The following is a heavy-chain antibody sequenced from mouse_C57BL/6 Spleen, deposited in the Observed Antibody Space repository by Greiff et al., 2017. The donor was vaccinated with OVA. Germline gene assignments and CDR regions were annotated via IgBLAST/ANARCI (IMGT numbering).Heavy chain of an antibody. D-gene: IGHD1-1*01. CDR3: ARPHYAYFDY. CDR1: GFTFSDYG. Sequence: EVQGVESGGGLVKPGGSLKLSCAASGFTFSDYGMHWVRQAPEKGLAWVAYISSGRSTIYSADTVKGRFPISRDNAKNTLFLQMTLRRSEDTAMYYCARPHYAYFDYWGQGTTLTVSS. J-gene: IGHJ2*01. V-gene: IGHV5-17*01. CDR2: ISSGRSTI.